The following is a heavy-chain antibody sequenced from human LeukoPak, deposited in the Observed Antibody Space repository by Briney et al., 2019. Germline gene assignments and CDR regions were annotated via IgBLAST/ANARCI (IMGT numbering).Heavy chain of an antibody. V-gene: IGHV3-21*01. J-gene: IGHJ4*02. D-gene: IGHD3-3*01. CDR2: ISSSSSYI. CDR3: ARDLSRHYDFWSGYSAPARTFEY. Sequence: GGSLRLSCAASGFTFSSYSMNWVRQAPGKGLEWVSSISSSSSYIYYADSVKGRFTISRDNVKNSLYLQMNSLRAEDTAVYYCARDLSRHYDFWSGYSAPARTFEYWGQGTLVTVSS. CDR1: GFTFSSYS.